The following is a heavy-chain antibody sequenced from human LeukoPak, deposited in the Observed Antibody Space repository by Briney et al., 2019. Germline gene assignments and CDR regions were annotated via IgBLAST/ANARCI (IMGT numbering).Heavy chain of an antibody. J-gene: IGHJ6*02. D-gene: IGHD1-14*01. Sequence: KPSETLSLTCAVYCGSFSGYYWSWIRQPPGKGLEWIGEINHSASTNYNPSLKSRVTISVDTSKNQFSLKLSSVTAADTAVYYCARDRIGGYYYYGMDVWGQGTTVTVSS. CDR3: ARDRIGGYYYYGMDV. CDR1: CGSFSGYY. V-gene: IGHV4-34*01. CDR2: INHSAST.